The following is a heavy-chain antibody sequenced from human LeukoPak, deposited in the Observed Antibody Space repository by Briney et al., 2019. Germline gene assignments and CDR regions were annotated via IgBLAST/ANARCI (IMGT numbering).Heavy chain of an antibody. V-gene: IGHV4-59*08. CDR2: IYYSGST. D-gene: IGHD6-13*01. J-gene: IGHJ5*02. CDR1: GGSISSYY. Sequence: PSETLSLTCTVSGGSISSYYWSWIRQPPGKGLEWIGYIYYSGSTNYNPSLKSRVTISVDTSKNQFSLRLNSVTAADTAVYYRARRRTVQLVSGWFDPWGQGTLVTVSS. CDR3: ARRRTVQLVSGWFDP.